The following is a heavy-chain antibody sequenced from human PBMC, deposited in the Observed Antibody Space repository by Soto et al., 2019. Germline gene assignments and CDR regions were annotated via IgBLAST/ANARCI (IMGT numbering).Heavy chain of an antibody. Sequence: SETLSHTCTVSGDSTRSGNCYWSWIRQFPEKGLEWIGYIYYSGSSNYNPSLKSRVSISVDTSKNQFSLKLSSVTAADTAVYYCAAGGGLPRYYWGQGTLVTVSS. CDR2: IYYSGSS. V-gene: IGHV4-30-4*01. J-gene: IGHJ4*02. CDR3: AAGGGLPRYY. CDR1: GDSTRSGNCY. D-gene: IGHD5-12*01.